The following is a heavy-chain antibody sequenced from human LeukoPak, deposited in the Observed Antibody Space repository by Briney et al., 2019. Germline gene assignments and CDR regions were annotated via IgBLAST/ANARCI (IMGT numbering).Heavy chain of an antibody. Sequence: SVKVSCKASGGTFSSYAISWVRQAPGQGLEWMGGIIPIFGTANYAQKFQGRVTITADKSTSTAYVELSSLRSEDTAVYYCASGVFYDILTGPHYYYGMDVWGKGTTVTVSS. CDR3: ASGVFYDILTGPHYYYGMDV. V-gene: IGHV1-69*06. CDR1: GGTFSSYA. CDR2: IIPIFGTA. J-gene: IGHJ6*04. D-gene: IGHD3-9*01.